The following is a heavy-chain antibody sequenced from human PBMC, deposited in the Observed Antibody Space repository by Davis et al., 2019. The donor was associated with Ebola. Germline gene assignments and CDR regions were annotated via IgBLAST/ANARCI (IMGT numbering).Heavy chain of an antibody. CDR1: GFTFSGSA. V-gene: IGHV3-73*01. Sequence: GESLKISCAASGFTFSGSAMRWVRQASGKGLEWVGRIRSKANSYATAYAASVKGRFTISRDDSKNTAYLQMNSLKTEDTAVYYCTCIAARPDDDYWGQGTLVTVSS. D-gene: IGHD6-6*01. CDR3: TCIAARPDDDY. J-gene: IGHJ4*02. CDR2: IRSKANSYAT.